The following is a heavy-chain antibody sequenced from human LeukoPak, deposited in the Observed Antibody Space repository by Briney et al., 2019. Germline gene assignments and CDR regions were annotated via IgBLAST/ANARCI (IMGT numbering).Heavy chain of an antibody. CDR3: ARERLKTGWFDP. J-gene: IGHJ5*02. CDR2: INPNSGGT. Sequence: GASVKVSCKASGYTFTGYYMHWVRQAPGQGLEWMGWINPNSGGTNYAQKFQGRVTMTRDTSISTAYMELSSLRSEDMAVYYCARERLKTGWFDPWGQGTLVTVSS. CDR1: GYTFTGYY. D-gene: IGHD1-14*01. V-gene: IGHV1-2*02.